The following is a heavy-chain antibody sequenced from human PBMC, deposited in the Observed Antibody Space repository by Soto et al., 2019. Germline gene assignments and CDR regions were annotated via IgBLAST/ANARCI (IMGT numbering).Heavy chain of an antibody. V-gene: IGHV6-1*01. Sequence: SQTLSLTCAISGDSVSSNSAAWNWIRQSPSRGLEWLGRTYYRSKWYNDYAVSVKSRITINPDTSKNQFSLQLNSVTPEDTAVYYCAGGPCSGGSCYFDYYYYGMDVWGQGTTVTVSS. J-gene: IGHJ6*02. CDR3: AGGPCSGGSCYFDYYYYGMDV. CDR2: TYYRSKWYN. CDR1: GDSVSSNSAA. D-gene: IGHD2-15*01.